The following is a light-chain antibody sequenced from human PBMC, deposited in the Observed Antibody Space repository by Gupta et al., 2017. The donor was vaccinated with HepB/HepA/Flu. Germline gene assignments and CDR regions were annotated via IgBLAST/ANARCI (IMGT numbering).Light chain of an antibody. J-gene: IGLJ2*01. V-gene: IGLV1-51*02. Sequence: VLTQPPSVSAAPGQKVTISCSGSSSNIGNNYVSWYQQLPGTAPKLLIYENNKRPSGVPDQCSGSKSGTSATLGITGLQTGDEADYYCGTWDSSLGAVVFGGGTKLTVL. CDR1: SSNIGNNY. CDR2: ENN. CDR3: GTWDSSLGAVV.